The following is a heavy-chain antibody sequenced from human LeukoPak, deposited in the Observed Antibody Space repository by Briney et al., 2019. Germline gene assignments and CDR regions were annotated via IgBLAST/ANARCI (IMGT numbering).Heavy chain of an antibody. CDR1: GGTFSSCA. Sequence: SVKVSCKASGGTFSSCAISWVRQAPGQGLEWMGGIIPIFGTANYAQKFQGRVTITADESTSTAYMELSSLRSEDTAVYYCARVRVGGRMGFFFDYWGQGTLVTVSS. J-gene: IGHJ4*02. V-gene: IGHV1-69*13. CDR2: IIPIFGTA. D-gene: IGHD2-8*01. CDR3: ARVRVGGRMGFFFDY.